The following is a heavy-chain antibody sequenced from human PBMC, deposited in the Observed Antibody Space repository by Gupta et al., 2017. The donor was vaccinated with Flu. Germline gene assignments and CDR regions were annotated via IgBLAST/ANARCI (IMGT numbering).Heavy chain of an antibody. CDR1: GFTFSSYW. J-gene: IGHJ3*02. Sequence: EVQLVESGGGLVQPGGSLRLSCAASGFTFSSYWMHWVRQAPGKGLVWVSRINSDGSSTSYADSVKGRFTISRDNAKNTLYLQMNSLRAEDTAVYYCARAVRITMVRGVIRDLDAFDIWGQGTMVTVSS. D-gene: IGHD3-10*01. V-gene: IGHV3-74*01. CDR2: INSDGSST. CDR3: ARAVRITMVRGVIRDLDAFDI.